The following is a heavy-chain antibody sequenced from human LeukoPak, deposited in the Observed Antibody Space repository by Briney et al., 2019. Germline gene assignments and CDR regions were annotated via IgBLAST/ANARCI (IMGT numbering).Heavy chain of an antibody. CDR1: GGSPSSHY. J-gene: IGHJ3*02. D-gene: IGHD3-3*01. CDR2: IYYSGST. V-gene: IGHV4-39*07. Sequence: SETLSLTCTVSGGSPSSHYWSWIRQPPGKGLEWIGSIYYSGSTYYNPSLKSRVTISVDTSKNQFSLKLSSVTAADTAVYYCARDRDLEWSPHAFDIWGQGTMVTVSS. CDR3: ARDRDLEWSPHAFDI.